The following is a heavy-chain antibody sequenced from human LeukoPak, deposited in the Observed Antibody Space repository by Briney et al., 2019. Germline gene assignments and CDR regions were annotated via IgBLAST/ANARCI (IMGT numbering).Heavy chain of an antibody. V-gene: IGHV3-21*01. CDR1: GFTFSTYS. CDR3: ARDASGGDYFDY. J-gene: IGHJ4*02. CDR2: ISSSSGYI. Sequence: GGSLRLSCAASGFTFSTYSMNWVRQAPGKGLEWVSCISSSSGYIYYADSVKGQFTISRDNAKNSLYLQMNSLRAEDTAVYYCARDASGGDYFDYWGQGTLVTVSS. D-gene: IGHD2-21*01.